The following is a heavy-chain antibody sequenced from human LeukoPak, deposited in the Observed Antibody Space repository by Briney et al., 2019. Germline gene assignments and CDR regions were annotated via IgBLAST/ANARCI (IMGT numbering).Heavy chain of an antibody. J-gene: IGHJ6*02. D-gene: IGHD3-22*01. Sequence: GGSLRLSCAASGFTFSSYAMSWVRQAPGKGREWVSAISGSGGSTYYADSVKGRFTISRDNAKNSLYLQMNSLRAEDTAVYYCAKVFQVVVVIYGMDVWGQGTTVTVSS. CDR2: ISGSGGST. CDR3: AKVFQVVVVIYGMDV. V-gene: IGHV3-23*01. CDR1: GFTFSSYA.